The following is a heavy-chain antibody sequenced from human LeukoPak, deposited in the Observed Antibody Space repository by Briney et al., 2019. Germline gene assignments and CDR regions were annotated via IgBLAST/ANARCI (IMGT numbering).Heavy chain of an antibody. J-gene: IGHJ3*02. CDR2: TYVSGGT. D-gene: IGHD3-22*01. CDR1: GGSVSSHY. CDR3: ARARPAYYYDSSGYWRGAFDI. V-gene: IGHV4-59*08. Sequence: SETLSLTCTVSGGSVSSHYWYWIRQPPGKGLEWIGFTYVSGGTSYNPSSKSRVTISVDTSKNQLSLKLSSVTAADTAVYYCARARPAYYYDSSGYWRGAFDIWGQGTMVTVSS.